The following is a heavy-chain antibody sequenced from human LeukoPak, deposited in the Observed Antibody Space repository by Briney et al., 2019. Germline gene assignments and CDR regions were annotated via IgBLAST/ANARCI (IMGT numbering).Heavy chain of an antibody. Sequence: PGGSLRLSCAAAGFSFSDFYMFRIRQAPGKGLEWISYISANGNTIYYGASVKGRFTISRDNARNSLYLKMNSLRAEDTAVYYCARDGSGSYDQWGQGTLVTVFS. CDR3: ARDGSGSYDQ. D-gene: IGHD3-10*01. V-gene: IGHV3-11*01. CDR2: ISANGNTI. J-gene: IGHJ4*02. CDR1: GFSFSDFY.